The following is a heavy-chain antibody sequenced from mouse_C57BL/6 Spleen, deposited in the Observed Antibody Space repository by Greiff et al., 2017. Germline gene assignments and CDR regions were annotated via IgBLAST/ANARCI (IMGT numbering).Heavy chain of an antibody. D-gene: IGHD1-1*01. CDR1: GYTFTSYW. CDR2: IDPSDSET. Sequence: QVQLQQPGAELVRPGSSVKLSCKASGYTFTSYWMHWVKQRPIQGLEWIGNIDPSDSETHYNQKFKDKATLTVDKSSRTAYMQLSSLTSEDSAVYYCARSGSSYDAMDYWGQGTSVTVSS. CDR3: ARSGSSYDAMDY. V-gene: IGHV1-52*01. J-gene: IGHJ4*01.